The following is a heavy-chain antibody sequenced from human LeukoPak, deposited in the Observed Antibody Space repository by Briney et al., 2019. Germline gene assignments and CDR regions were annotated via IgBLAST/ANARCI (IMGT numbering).Heavy chain of an antibody. V-gene: IGHV3-30*03. D-gene: IGHD3-3*01. Sequence: PGGSLRLSCAASGFTFSSYGMHWVRQAPGKGLEWVAVISYDGSNKDYADSVKGRFTISRDNSKNTLYLQMNSLRAEDTAVYYCASGALYDFWSGYHFDYWGQGTLVTVSS. CDR2: ISYDGSNK. CDR3: ASGALYDFWSGYHFDY. CDR1: GFTFSSYG. J-gene: IGHJ4*02.